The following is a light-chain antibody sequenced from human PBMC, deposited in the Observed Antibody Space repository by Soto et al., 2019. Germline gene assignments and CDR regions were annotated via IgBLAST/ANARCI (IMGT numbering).Light chain of an antibody. V-gene: IGLV1-40*01. CDR3: QSYDSSLNIYV. Sequence: SALTQPPSVSGAPGQRVTISCTGSSSSIGARYDVHWYQRLPGRAPKLLIYDNSHRPSGVPDRFSGSKSVTSASLAITGLLAEDEADYFCQSYDSSLNIYVFGTGTKVTVL. J-gene: IGLJ1*01. CDR1: SSSIGARYD. CDR2: DNS.